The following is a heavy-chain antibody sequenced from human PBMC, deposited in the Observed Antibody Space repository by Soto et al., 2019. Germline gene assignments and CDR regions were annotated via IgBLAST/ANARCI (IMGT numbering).Heavy chain of an antibody. CDR2: ISWDGGST. V-gene: IGHV3-43*01. J-gene: IGHJ6*02. CDR3: AKGYYHFSYGMDV. Sequence: EVQLVESGGVVVQPGGSLRLSCAASGFTFDDYTMHWVRQAPGKGLEWVSLISWDGGSTYYADSVKGRFTISRDNSKNSLYLQMNSLRTEDTALYYCAKGYYHFSYGMDVWVQGTTVTVSS. CDR1: GFTFDDYT. D-gene: IGHD3-3*01.